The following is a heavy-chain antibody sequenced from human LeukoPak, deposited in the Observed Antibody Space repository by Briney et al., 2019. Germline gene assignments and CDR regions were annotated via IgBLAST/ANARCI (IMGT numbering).Heavy chain of an antibody. D-gene: IGHD3-10*02. CDR2: ISSSGSTI. J-gene: IGHJ6*04. Sequence: GSLRLSCAASGFTFSSYEMNWVRQAPGKGLEWVSYISSSGSTIYYADSVKGRFTISRDNAKNSLYLQMNSLRAEDTAVYYCAELDITMIGGVWGKGTTVTISS. CDR3: AELDITMIGGV. CDR1: GFTFSSYE. V-gene: IGHV3-48*03.